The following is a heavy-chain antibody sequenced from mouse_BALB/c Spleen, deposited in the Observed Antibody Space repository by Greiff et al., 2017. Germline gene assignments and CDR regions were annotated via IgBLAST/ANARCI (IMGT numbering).Heavy chain of an antibody. Sequence: EVKLMESGGGLVQPGGSRKLSCAASGFTFSSFGMHWVRQAPEKGLEWVAYISSGSSTIYYADTGKGRFTISRDNPKNTLFLQMTSLRSEDTAMYYCARFYYRYGEDYWGQGTSVTVSS. D-gene: IGHD2-14*01. V-gene: IGHV5-17*02. CDR2: ISSGSSTI. CDR3: ARFYYRYGEDY. CDR1: GFTFSSFG. J-gene: IGHJ4*01.